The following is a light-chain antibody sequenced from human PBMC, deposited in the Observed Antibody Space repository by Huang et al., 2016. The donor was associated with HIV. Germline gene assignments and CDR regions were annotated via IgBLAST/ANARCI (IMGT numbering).Light chain of an antibody. Sequence: DIQLTQSPSSLSASVGDRVTITCQASQDISNYLNWYQQKPGKAPKLLIYDESNLETGVPSRFSGSRSGTHFTFTISNLQPEDIATYYCQQYDNLHTFGQGTKLEIK. V-gene: IGKV1-33*01. CDR2: DES. J-gene: IGKJ2*01. CDR1: QDISNY. CDR3: QQYDNLHT.